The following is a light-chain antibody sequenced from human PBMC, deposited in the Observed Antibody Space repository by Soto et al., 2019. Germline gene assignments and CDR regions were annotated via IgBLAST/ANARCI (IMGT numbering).Light chain of an antibody. CDR2: SAS. Sequence: EIQMTPSPYSLSASVRDIVTITRRASQNIRTYLNWYQQKPGRAPKLLIHSASALPSGVPSRFSGSGSGTEFDLAIPCLQSDGFATYNYHRYSSYSWKFGEGSKVDIK. J-gene: IGKJ1*01. CDR3: HRYSSYSWK. V-gene: IGKV1-9*01. CDR1: QNIRTY.